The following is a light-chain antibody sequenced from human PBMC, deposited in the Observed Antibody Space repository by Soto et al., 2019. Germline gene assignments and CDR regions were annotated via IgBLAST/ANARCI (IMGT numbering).Light chain of an antibody. Sequence: QSVLTQPASVFGSPGQSITIYCTGTSSDVGGYNYVSWYQQHPGKAPKLMIYDVSNRPSGVSNRFSGSKSGNTASLTISGLQAEDEADYYCSSYTSSSTLEFGGGTKLTVL. J-gene: IGLJ2*01. CDR1: SSDVGGYNY. CDR3: SSYTSSSTLE. CDR2: DVS. V-gene: IGLV2-14*01.